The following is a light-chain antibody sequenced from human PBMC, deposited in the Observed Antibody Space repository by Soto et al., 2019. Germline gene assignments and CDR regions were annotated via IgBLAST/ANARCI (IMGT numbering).Light chain of an antibody. CDR2: GNT. CDR1: SSNIGAGYG. V-gene: IGLV1-40*01. Sequence: QSVLTQPPSVSGAPGQRVTISCTGSSSNIGAGYGVHWYQQLPGTAPKLLIYGNTNRPSGVPDRFSGSKSGTSASLAITGLQAEDEADYYCMLYMGSGIAVFGGGTQLTVL. J-gene: IGLJ7*01. CDR3: MLYMGSGIAV.